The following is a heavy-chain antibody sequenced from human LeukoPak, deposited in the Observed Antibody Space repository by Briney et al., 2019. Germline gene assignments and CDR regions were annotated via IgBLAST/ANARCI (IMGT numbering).Heavy chain of an antibody. CDR3: ARGNYYDW. V-gene: IGHV3-74*01. J-gene: IGHJ4*02. Sequence: PGGSLRLSCAASGFTFRSNWVPWGRQAPGEGLVWGSRINSDGNTKDYADSVKGRFSISRDNAENTLYLQMNSLRAEDTAVYYCARGNYYDWWGQGTLLTVSS. CDR1: GFTFRSNW. D-gene: IGHD3-22*01. CDR2: INSDGNTK.